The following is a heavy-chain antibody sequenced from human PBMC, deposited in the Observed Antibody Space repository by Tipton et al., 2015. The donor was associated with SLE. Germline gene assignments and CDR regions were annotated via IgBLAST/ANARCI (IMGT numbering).Heavy chain of an antibody. D-gene: IGHD2-2*01. CDR3: ARGCSSSTCEPFYFFGMDV. CDR1: GDSLSGQY. Sequence: TLSLTCSVYGDSLSGQYWSWIRQPPGKGLEWIGEVFRGGSTNYSPSLESRATITVDMSKNQFSLRLISVAAADTAAYYCARGCSSSTCEPFYFFGMDVWGQGTTVTVSS. J-gene: IGHJ6*02. V-gene: IGHV4-34*01. CDR2: VFRGGST.